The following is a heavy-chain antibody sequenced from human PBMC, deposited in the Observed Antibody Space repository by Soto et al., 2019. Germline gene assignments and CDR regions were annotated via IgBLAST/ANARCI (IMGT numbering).Heavy chain of an antibody. Sequence: SETLSLTCTVSGVSISANYWSWIRHSPGKGLEWIGYVYYSGSTVYNPSLKSRVSISANTSKNQFSLRLSSVTAADTAVYYCARDDQSCHYGTCSWHFNYWGQGALVTVSS. D-gene: IGHD2-15*01. V-gene: IGHV4-59*01. CDR2: VYYSGST. CDR3: ARDDQSCHYGTCSWHFNY. J-gene: IGHJ4*02. CDR1: GVSISANY.